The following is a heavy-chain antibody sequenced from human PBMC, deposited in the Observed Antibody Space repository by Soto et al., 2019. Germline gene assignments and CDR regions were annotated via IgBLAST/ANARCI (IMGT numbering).Heavy chain of an antibody. CDR2: INAGNGNT. J-gene: IGHJ4*02. D-gene: IGHD2-15*01. CDR3: ARVRWSGGSCFRLDY. V-gene: IGHV1-3*01. Sequence: ASVKVSCKASGYTFTSYAMHWVRQAPGQRLEWMGWINAGNGNTKYSQKFQGRVTITRDTSASTAYMELSSLRSEDKAVYYCARVRWSGGSCFRLDYWGQGTLVTVSS. CDR1: GYTFTSYA.